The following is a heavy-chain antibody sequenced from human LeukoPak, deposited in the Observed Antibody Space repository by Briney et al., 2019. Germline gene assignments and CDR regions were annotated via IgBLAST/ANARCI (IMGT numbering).Heavy chain of an antibody. CDR2: INHSGST. CDR1: GGSFSGYY. V-gene: IGHV4-34*01. D-gene: IGHD3-10*01. Sequence: SETLSLTCAVYGGSFSGYYWSWIRQPPGKGLEWIGEINHSGSTNYNPSLKSRVTISVDTSKNQFSLKLSSVTAADTAVYYCAREEYSWQRLTMVRGVIHHHNWFDPWGQGTLVTVSS. J-gene: IGHJ5*02. CDR3: AREEYSWQRLTMVRGVIHHHNWFDP.